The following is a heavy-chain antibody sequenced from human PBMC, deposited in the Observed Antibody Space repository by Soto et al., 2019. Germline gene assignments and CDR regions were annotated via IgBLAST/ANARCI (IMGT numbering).Heavy chain of an antibody. CDR3: ARHGVAVDTPLEYYFDY. D-gene: IGHD3-3*01. Sequence: PSETLSLTCTVSGGSISSSSYYWGWIRQPPGKGLEWIGSIYYSGSTYYNPSLKSRVTISVDTSKNQFSLKLSSVTAADTAVYYCARHGVAVDTPLEYYFDYWGQGTLVTVSS. CDR2: IYYSGST. CDR1: GGSISSSSYY. V-gene: IGHV4-39*01. J-gene: IGHJ4*02.